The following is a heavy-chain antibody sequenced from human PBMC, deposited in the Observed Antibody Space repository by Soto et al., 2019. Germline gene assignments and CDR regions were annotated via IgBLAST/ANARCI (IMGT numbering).Heavy chain of an antibody. CDR1: GGSISSSSYY. CDR2: IYYSGST. D-gene: IGHD3-9*01. V-gene: IGHV4-39*01. CDR3: ARTTTSYYDILTGYFGFDY. Sequence: SETLSLTCTVSGGSISSSSYYWGWIRQPPGKGLEWIGSIYYSGSTYYNPSLKSRVTISVDTSKNQFSLKLSSVTAADTAVYYCARTTTSYYDILTGYFGFDYWGQGTLVTVSS. J-gene: IGHJ4*02.